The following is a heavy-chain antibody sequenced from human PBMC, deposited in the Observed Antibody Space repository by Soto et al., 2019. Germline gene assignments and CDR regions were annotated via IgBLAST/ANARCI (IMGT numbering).Heavy chain of an antibody. CDR1: GFTFRGYV. D-gene: IGHD5-12*01. V-gene: IGHV3-64*01. CDR2: ISSDGGST. CDR3: ARDGVATRAFDY. J-gene: IGHJ4*02. Sequence: EVLLVESGGGLVQPGGSLRLSCAAFGFTFRGYVMHWVRQAPGKGLEYVSRISSDGGSTYYVNSVKGRFAISRDNSKNTMYLQLGSLRTDDMAVYYCARDGVATRAFDYWGQGTLVTVSS.